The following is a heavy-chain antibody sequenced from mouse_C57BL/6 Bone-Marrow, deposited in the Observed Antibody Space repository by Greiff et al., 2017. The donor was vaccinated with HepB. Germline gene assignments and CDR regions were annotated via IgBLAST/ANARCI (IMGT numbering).Heavy chain of an antibody. CDR3: ARHGGY. CDR2: ISSGGSYT. CDR1: GFTFSSYG. J-gene: IGHJ2*01. Sequence: EVKLQESGGDLVKPGGSLKLSCAASGFTFSSYGMSWVRQTPDKRLEWVATISSGGSYTYYPDSVKGRFTISRDNAKNTLYLQMSSLKSEDTAMYYCARHGGYWGQGTTLTVSS. V-gene: IGHV5-6*01.